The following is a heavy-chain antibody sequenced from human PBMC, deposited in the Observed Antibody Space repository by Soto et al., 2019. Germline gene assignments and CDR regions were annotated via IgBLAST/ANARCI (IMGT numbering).Heavy chain of an antibody. CDR1: AFPFSTYA. D-gene: IGHD2-2*01. V-gene: IGHV3-23*01. CDR3: AKLTKYSSSWHLNYYYYYGMDL. CDR2: ISVSGGST. Sequence: QLLESGGGLVQPGGSLRLSCAASAFPFSTYAMSWVRRAPGKGLEWVSIISVSGGSTYSAASVKGRFTISRDNPKNTLYLQLDSLRADDTAVYYCAKLTKYSSSWHLNYYYYYGMDLWGQGTTVTVS. J-gene: IGHJ6*02.